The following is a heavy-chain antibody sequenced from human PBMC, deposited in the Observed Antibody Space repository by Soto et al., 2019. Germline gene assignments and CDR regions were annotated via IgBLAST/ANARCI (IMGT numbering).Heavy chain of an antibody. J-gene: IGHJ5*02. D-gene: IGHD3-16*01. CDR3: AKDVTGGWFDP. CDR1: GFTFSSYG. V-gene: IGHV3-30*18. CDR2: ISYDGSNK. Sequence: GGSLRLSCAASGFTFSSYGMHWVRQAPGKGLEWVAVISYDGSNKYYADSVKGRFTISRDNSKNTLYLQMNSLRAEDTAVYYCAKDVTGGWFDPWGQGTLVTVSS.